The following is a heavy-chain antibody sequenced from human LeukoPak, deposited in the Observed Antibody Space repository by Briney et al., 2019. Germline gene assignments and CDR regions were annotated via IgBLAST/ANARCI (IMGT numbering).Heavy chain of an antibody. D-gene: IGHD3-10*01. CDR2: IYYSGST. Sequence: SETLSLTCTVSGGSISSSSYYWGWIRQPPGKGLEWIGSIYYSGSTNYNPSLKSRVAISVDTSKDQFSLKLSSVTAADTAVYYCARDRGYGSGHIPSGWFDPWGQGTLVTVSS. J-gene: IGHJ5*02. CDR1: GGSISSSSYY. CDR3: ARDRGYGSGHIPSGWFDP. V-gene: IGHV4-39*07.